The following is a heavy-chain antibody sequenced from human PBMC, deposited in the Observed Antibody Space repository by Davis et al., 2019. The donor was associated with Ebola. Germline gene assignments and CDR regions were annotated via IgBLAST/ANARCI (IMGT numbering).Heavy chain of an antibody. D-gene: IGHD6-25*01. CDR1: GFTFSSYW. J-gene: IGHJ6*02. V-gene: IGHV3-74*01. CDR3: ARVGYSSGYGLSGMDV. CDR2: INNDGTGT. Sequence: HTGGSLRLSCAVSGFTFSSYWMHWVRQAPGKGLVWVSRINNDGTGTSYADSVKGRFTISRDNAKSTLYLQMNSLRVEDTALYYCARVGYSSGYGLSGMDVWGQGTTVTVSS.